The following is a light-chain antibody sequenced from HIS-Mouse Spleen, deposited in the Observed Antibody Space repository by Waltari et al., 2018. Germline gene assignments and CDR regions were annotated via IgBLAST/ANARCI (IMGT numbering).Light chain of an antibody. CDR1: SSDVGGYHY. Sequence: QSALTQPRPVSGSPGQSVPISCTGTSSDVGGYHYASCYQQHPGKAPKLMIYDVSKRPSGVPDRFSGSKSGNTASLTISGLQAEDEADYYCCSYAGSYTVVFGGGTKLTVL. CDR3: CSYAGSYTVV. J-gene: IGLJ2*01. V-gene: IGLV2-11*01. CDR2: DVS.